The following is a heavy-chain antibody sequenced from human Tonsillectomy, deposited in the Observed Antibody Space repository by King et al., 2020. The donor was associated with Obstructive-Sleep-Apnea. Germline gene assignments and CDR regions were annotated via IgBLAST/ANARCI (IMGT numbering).Heavy chain of an antibody. Sequence: VQLVESGAEVKKPGASVKVSCKASAYTSTSNDINWVRQAPGQGLEWMGWMNPPIGTTGFAQKFQGRLTMTRDTSISTAYMELSSLTSEDAALYFCARGVYLDYWGQGTRVTVSS. V-gene: IGHV1-8*01. CDR2: MNPPIGTT. CDR1: AYTSTSND. CDR3: ARGVYLDY. J-gene: IGHJ4*02.